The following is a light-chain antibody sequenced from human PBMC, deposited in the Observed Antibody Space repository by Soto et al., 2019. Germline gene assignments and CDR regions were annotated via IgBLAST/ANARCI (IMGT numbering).Light chain of an antibody. CDR2: EVT. Sequence: QSVLTQPPSASGSPGQSVTISCTGTSSDVGGYNYVSWYQQHPGRAPRLMIYEVTKRPSGVPDRFSGSKSGNTASLTVSGLKAEDEADYSCSSYADSKLLFGGVTKVTVL. J-gene: IGLJ2*01. CDR3: SSYADSKLL. V-gene: IGLV2-8*01. CDR1: SSDVGGYNY.